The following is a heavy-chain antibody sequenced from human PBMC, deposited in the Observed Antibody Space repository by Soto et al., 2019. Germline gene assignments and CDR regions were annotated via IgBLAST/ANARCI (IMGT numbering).Heavy chain of an antibody. CDR1: GYSFSSYW. CDR2: IDPGDSNT. CDR3: ATPYYGSGSYDAFDI. V-gene: IGHV5-10-1*01. Sequence: GESLKISCKGSGYSFSSYWITWVRQMPGKGLEWMGKIDPGDSNTKYRPSFQGHVTISADKSISTAYLQWSSLKASDTAMYYCATPYYGSGSYDAFDIWGQGTMVTVSS. D-gene: IGHD3-10*01. J-gene: IGHJ3*02.